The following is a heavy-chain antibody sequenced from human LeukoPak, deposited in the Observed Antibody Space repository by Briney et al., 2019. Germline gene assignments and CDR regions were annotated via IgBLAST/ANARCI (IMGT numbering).Heavy chain of an antibody. D-gene: IGHD3-22*01. CDR2: INHSGNT. V-gene: IGHV4-34*01. CDR1: GGSFSVYY. Sequence: SETLSLTCAVYGGSFSVYYWSWIRQPPGNGREWIGEINHSGNTNYNPSLKSRATIPVDTPKNQFSLKLSSVTAADTAVYYCARVDSSGYYGIEYWGQGTLVTVSS. CDR3: ARVDSSGYYGIEY. J-gene: IGHJ4*02.